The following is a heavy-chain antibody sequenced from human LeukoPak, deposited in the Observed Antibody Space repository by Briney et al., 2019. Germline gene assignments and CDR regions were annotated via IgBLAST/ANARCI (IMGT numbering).Heavy chain of an antibody. D-gene: IGHD6-13*01. CDR2: INSDGSST. J-gene: IGHJ4*02. CDR3: APGYPRPADY. Sequence: GGSLRLSCVVSGFTFSSYWMHWVRQAPGKGLVWVSRINSDGSSTSYADSVKGRFTISRDNAKNTLYLQMNSLRAEDTAVYYCAPGYPRPADYWGQGTLVTVSS. V-gene: IGHV3-74*01. CDR1: GFTFSSYW.